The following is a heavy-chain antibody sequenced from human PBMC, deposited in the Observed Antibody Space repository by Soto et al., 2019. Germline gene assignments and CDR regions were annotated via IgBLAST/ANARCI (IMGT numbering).Heavy chain of an antibody. J-gene: IGHJ5*02. V-gene: IGHV1-18*01. CDR1: GYTFTNYG. CDR2: ISAYNGNT. CDR3: ARGVGSGSYYNQYNWFDP. Sequence: ASVKVSCKASGYTFTNYGISWVRRAPGQGLEWKGWISAYNGNTKYAQKFQGRVTMTTDTSTSTAYMELRSLRSDDTAVYYCARGVGSGSYYNQYNWFDPWGQGTLVTVSS. D-gene: IGHD3-10*01.